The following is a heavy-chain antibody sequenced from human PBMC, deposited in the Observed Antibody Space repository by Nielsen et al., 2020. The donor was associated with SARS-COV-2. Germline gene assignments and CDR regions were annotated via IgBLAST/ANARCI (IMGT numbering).Heavy chain of an antibody. CDR1: GGSFSGYY. J-gene: IGHJ5*02. Sequence: SETLSLTCAVYGGSFSGYYWSWVRQPPGKGLEWIGEIYHSGNTNYNPSLKSRVTISVDKSKNQFSLKLSSVTAADTAVYYCARHHYVTFFGVVIIGWFDPWGQGTLVTVSS. D-gene: IGHD3-3*01. CDR2: IYHSGNT. V-gene: IGHV4-34*01. CDR3: ARHHYVTFFGVVIIGWFDP.